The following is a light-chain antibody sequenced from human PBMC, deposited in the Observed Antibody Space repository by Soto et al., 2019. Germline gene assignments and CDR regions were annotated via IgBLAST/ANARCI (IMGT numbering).Light chain of an antibody. J-gene: IGKJ4*01. CDR2: GAS. Sequence: EIVLTQSPGSLSLSPGERATLSCRASQSVSSSYLAWYQQKPGQAPSLLIYGASSRATGIPDRFSGSGSGTDFTLTISRLEPEDFAVYFCQQYGSSPAQTFGGGTKVEI. V-gene: IGKV3-20*01. CDR1: QSVSSSY. CDR3: QQYGSSPAQT.